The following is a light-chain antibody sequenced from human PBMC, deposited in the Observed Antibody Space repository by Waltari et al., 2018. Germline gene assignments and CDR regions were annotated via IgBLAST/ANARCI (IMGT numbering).Light chain of an antibody. CDR1: QSISSN. Sequence: EIVMTQSPATLSVSPGERATLSCRASQSISSNLAWYQQQPGQAPTLLIYGASTRATGIPARFSGSGSGTEFTLTISSLQSEDFALYYCQQYDVWPPYTFGQGTKLEIK. CDR3: QQYDVWPPYT. CDR2: GAS. J-gene: IGKJ2*01. V-gene: IGKV3-15*01.